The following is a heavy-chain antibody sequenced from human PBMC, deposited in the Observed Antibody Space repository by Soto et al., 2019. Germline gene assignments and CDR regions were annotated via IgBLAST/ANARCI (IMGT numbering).Heavy chain of an antibody. J-gene: IGHJ6*03. CDR1: GGSISSGGYY. V-gene: IGHV4-39*07. D-gene: IGHD2-2*01. CDR3: ARGAGVVPAAINYYYMDV. CDR2: INHSGST. Sequence: SETLSLTCTVSGGSISSGGYYWSWIRQPPGKGLEWIGEINHSGSTNYNPSLKSRVTISVDTSKNQFSLKLSSVTAADTAVYYCARGAGVVPAAINYYYMDVWGKGTTVTVSS.